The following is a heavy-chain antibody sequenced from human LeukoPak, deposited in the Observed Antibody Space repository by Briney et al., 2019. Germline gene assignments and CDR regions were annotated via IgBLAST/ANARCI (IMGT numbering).Heavy chain of an antibody. CDR1: VYSFTSYW. J-gene: IGHJ5*02. CDR2: IYTGNSNT. CDR3: ARQGVMEGIVVVPAAKGLFDP. D-gene: IGHD2-2*01. V-gene: IGHV5-51*01. Sequence: GASMNISCIACVYSFTSYWIWGGRHLPGRRGEWRGMIYTGNSNTRYSPPFPGHVTISADQYISTAYLQWSSLKASDTAMYYCARQGVMEGIVVVPAAKGLFDPWGQGTLVTVSS.